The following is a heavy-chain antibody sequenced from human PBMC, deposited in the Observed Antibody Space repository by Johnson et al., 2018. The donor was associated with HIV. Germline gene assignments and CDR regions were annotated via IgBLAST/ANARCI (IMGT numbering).Heavy chain of an antibody. Sequence: VQLVESGGGVVQPGGSLRLSCAASGFTFSSSWMSWVRQAPGKGLEWVANIKQDGSEKYYVDSVKGRFTISRDNAKNSLYLQMNSLRAEDTAVYYCARGGEESSGWDYVGAFDIWGQGTMVTVSS. CDR1: GFTFSSSW. CDR3: ARGGEESSGWDYVGAFDI. J-gene: IGHJ3*02. D-gene: IGHD6-19*01. CDR2: IKQDGSEK. V-gene: IGHV3-7*01.